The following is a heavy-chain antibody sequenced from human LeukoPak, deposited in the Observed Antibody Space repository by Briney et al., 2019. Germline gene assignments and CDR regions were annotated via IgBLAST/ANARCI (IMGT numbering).Heavy chain of an antibody. CDR3: GRRAQAGTIDY. D-gene: IGHD6-19*01. V-gene: IGHV3-48*03. CDR2: ISSNGNKI. Sequence: PGGSLRLSCAGSGFTFSSYEMNWVRQAPGKGLQWVSYISSNGNKIYNANSVKGRFTISRDNAKNSLSLQMNSLRVEDTAVYYCGRRAQAGTIDYWGQGTLVTVSS. J-gene: IGHJ4*02. CDR1: GFTFSSYE.